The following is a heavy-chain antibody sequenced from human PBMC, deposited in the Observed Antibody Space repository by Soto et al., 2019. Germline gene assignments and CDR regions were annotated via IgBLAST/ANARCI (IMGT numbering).Heavy chain of an antibody. J-gene: IGHJ3*02. CDR2: ISAYNGNT. V-gene: IGHV1-18*01. CDR1: GYTFTSYG. D-gene: IGHD1-26*01. Sequence: ASVKVSCKASGYTFTSYGISWVRQAPGQGLEWMGWISAYNGNTNYAQKLQGRVTITADESTSTAYMELSSLRSEDTAVYYCARLIVGATTNAFDIWGQGTMVTVSS. CDR3: ARLIVGATTNAFDI.